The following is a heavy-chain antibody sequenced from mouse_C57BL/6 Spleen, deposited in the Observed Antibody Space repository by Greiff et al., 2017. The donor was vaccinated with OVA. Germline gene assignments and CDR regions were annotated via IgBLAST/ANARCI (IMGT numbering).Heavy chain of an antibody. D-gene: IGHD1-1*01. V-gene: IGHV1-42*01. J-gene: IGHJ2*01. CDR2: INPSTGGT. Sequence: EVQLQESGPELVKPGASVKISCKASGYSFTGYYMNWVKQSPEKSLEWIGEINPSTGGTTYNQKFKAKATLTVDKSSSTAYMQLKSLTSEDSAVYYCARYGSRFDYWGQGTTLTVSS. CDR3: ARYGSRFDY. CDR1: GYSFTGYY.